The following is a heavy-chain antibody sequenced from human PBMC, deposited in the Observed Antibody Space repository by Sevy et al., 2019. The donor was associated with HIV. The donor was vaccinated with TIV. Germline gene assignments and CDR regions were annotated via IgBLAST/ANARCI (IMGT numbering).Heavy chain of an antibody. CDR3: AREHVDIVATTRAYYYYGMDV. J-gene: IGHJ6*02. V-gene: IGHV4-30-4*01. CDR1: GGSISGGDYY. CDR2: IYYSGST. D-gene: IGHD5-12*01. Sequence: SETLSLTCTVSGGSISGGDYYWSWIRQPPGKGLEWIGYIYYSGSTYYNPSLKSRVTISVDTSKNQFSLKLSSVTAADTAVYYCAREHVDIVATTRAYYYYGMDVWGQGTTVTVSS.